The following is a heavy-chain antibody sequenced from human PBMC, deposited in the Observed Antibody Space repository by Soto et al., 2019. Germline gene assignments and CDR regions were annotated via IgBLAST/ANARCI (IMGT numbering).Heavy chain of an antibody. V-gene: IGHV4-39*01. D-gene: IGHD2-2*01. J-gene: IGHJ4*02. CDR3: AGRQYLASFDS. CDR1: SGSISSSSYY. CDR2: IYYSGST. Sequence: SETLSLTCSVSSGSISSSSYYWDWIRQPPGKGLEWIGSIYYSGSTNYNPSLKSRVTISVDTSKNQFSLKVSSLTAADTAVYYCAGRQYLASFDSWSQGTLVTVSS.